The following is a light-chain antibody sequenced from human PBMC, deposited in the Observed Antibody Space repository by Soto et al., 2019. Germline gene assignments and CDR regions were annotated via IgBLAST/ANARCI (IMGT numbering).Light chain of an antibody. V-gene: IGKV3-20*01. CDR3: EQYGSSPPSIT. J-gene: IGKJ5*01. CDR2: GTS. Sequence: EIVLTQSPDTLSFSPGLRATFSCRSSQSVSRSNLAWYQHKPGQAPRLLVYGTSNRATGIPDRFTGSGSGTDLTLTISSLEPEDFAVYYCEQYGSSPPSITFGQGTRLEIK. CDR1: QSVSRSN.